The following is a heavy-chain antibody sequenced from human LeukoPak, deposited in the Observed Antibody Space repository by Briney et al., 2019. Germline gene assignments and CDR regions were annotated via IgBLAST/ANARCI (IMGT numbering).Heavy chain of an antibody. Sequence: GASVKLSYKASGYTFTSHYMHWLREAPGQGLEWMGIVHPSGSSTAYAQEFQGRVTMTRDTATSTVYMELSGLRSEDTAVYYCARISMTTSGWYFDLWGRGSLVTVSS. CDR1: GYTFTSHY. CDR2: VHPSGSST. J-gene: IGHJ2*01. D-gene: IGHD1-1*01. V-gene: IGHV1-46*01. CDR3: ARISMTTSGWYFDL.